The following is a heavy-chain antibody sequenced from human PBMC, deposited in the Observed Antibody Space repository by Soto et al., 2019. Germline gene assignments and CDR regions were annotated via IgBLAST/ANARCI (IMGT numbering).Heavy chain of an antibody. Sequence: QVQLQESGPGLVKPSETLSLTCTVSGGSISSYYWSWIRQPPGKGLEWIGYIYYSGSTNYNPSLXGRVXIXIDTSKNQFSLKLSSVTAADTAVYYCARGRGGYFDLWGRGTLVTVSS. CDR2: IYYSGST. D-gene: IGHD3-16*01. J-gene: IGHJ2*01. CDR1: GGSISSYY. CDR3: ARGRGGYFDL. V-gene: IGHV4-59*08.